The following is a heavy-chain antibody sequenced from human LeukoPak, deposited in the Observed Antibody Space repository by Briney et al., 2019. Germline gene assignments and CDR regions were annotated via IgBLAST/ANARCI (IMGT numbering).Heavy chain of an antibody. CDR2: IIPIFGTA. D-gene: IGHD2-15*01. V-gene: IGHV1-69*06. Sequence: GASVKVSCKASGGTFSSYAISWVRQAPGQGLEWMGGIIPIFGTANYAQKFQGSVTITADKSTSTAYMELSSLRSEDTAVYYCARSYCSGGSCYEGPSGFDYWGQGTLVTVSS. CDR3: ARSYCSGGSCYEGPSGFDY. CDR1: GGTFSSYA. J-gene: IGHJ4*02.